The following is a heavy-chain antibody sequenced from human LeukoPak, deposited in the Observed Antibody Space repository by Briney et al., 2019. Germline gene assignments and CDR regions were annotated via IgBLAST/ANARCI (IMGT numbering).Heavy chain of an antibody. CDR3: AEFHITGTTPSYFDY. Sequence: GGSLRLSCAASGYTFSSYGMHWVRQAPGKGLEWVAFIRSDGSNIYYADSVKGRFTISRDNSQNTLYLQMNSLKTEDTAVYYCAEFHITGTTPSYFDYWGQGTLVTVSS. D-gene: IGHD1-7*01. V-gene: IGHV3-30*02. J-gene: IGHJ4*02. CDR1: GYTFSSYG. CDR2: IRSDGSNI.